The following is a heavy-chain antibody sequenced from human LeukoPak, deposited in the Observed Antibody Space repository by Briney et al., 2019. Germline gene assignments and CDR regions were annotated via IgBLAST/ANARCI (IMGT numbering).Heavy chain of an antibody. J-gene: IGHJ4*02. V-gene: IGHV1-69*13. Sequence: SVTVSCKASVGTFSICGFSWVRQAPGQGLEWMGGIIPIFDTASYAQQFQGRVTITAHESTSTVYMELSSLRSDDTAVYYCARGRIDYGDSRLSFFDYWGQGTLVTVSS. CDR1: VGTFSICG. CDR2: IIPIFDTA. CDR3: ARGRIDYGDSRLSFFDY. D-gene: IGHD4-17*01.